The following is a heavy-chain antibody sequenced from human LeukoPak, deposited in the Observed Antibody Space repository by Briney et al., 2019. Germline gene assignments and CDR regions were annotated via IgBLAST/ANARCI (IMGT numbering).Heavy chain of an antibody. CDR2: IKQDGSEK. Sequence: PGGSLRLSCAASGFPFSSYWMSWLRQAPGKGLEWVANIKQDGSEKYYVDSVKGRFTVSRDNAKNSLYLQMSSLRAEDTAVYYCARGCYGDYVRMDVWGQGTTVTVSS. CDR1: GFPFSSYW. V-gene: IGHV3-7*01. CDR3: ARGCYGDYVRMDV. J-gene: IGHJ6*02. D-gene: IGHD4-17*01.